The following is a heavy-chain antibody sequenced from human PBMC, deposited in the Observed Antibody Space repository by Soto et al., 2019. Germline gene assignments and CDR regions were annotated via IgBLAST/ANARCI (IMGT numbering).Heavy chain of an antibody. CDR2: IKTDGSDT. Sequence: EVQLVESGGGLVQPGGSLRLSCAASGFTFSRYWMHWVRQSPGKGLVWVSRIKTDGSDTHYADSVKGRFTISRDNAKNTLYLQMNSLRDEDTAVYYCARPRTSDWAYDICGQGTMVIVSS. CDR3: ARPRTSDWAYDI. D-gene: IGHD3-9*01. J-gene: IGHJ3*02. CDR1: GFTFSRYW. V-gene: IGHV3-74*01.